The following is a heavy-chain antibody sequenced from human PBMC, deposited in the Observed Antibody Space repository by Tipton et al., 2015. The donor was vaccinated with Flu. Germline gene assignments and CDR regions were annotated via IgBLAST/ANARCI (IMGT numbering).Heavy chain of an antibody. V-gene: IGHV4-39*01. CDR2: IYYSGST. CDR3: VARRAPNYDFWSVWSVRYGVGDY. CDR1: GGSISSSSYY. J-gene: IGHJ4*02. Sequence: TLSLTCTVSGGSISSSSYYWGWIRQPPGKGLEWIGSIYYSGSTYYNPSLKSRVTLSVDTSKNQFSLKLSSVTAADTAVYYCVARRAPNYDFWSVWSVRYGVGDYWGQGTLVTVSA. D-gene: IGHD3-3*01.